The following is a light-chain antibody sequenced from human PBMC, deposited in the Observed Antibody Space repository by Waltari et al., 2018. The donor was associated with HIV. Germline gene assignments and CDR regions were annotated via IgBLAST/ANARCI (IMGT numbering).Light chain of an antibody. J-gene: IGLJ1*01. CDR2: DVN. Sequence: QSALTQPASVSGSPGQSITISCTGTSRDVGAYDYGSWYQQHPGKAPNLMIYDVNNRPSGVSHRFSGSKSATTASLTISGLQAEDEADYYCSSYTTSSTYVFGTGTKVTVL. CDR3: SSYTTSSTYV. CDR1: SRDVGAYDY. V-gene: IGLV2-14*03.